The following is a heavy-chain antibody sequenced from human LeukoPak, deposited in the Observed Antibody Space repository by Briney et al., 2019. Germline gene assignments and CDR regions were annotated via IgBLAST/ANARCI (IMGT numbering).Heavy chain of an antibody. J-gene: IGHJ4*02. D-gene: IGHD3-10*01. CDR1: GDSISSGGSYY. Sequence: SETLSLTCTVSGDSISSGGSYYWSWIRQPAGKGLEWIGRIYTSCSTNYNPSLKTLVTMSVDTSKNQFSLKLTSVTAADTAVYFCARESMVRGVIAVLGFDYWGQGTLVTVSS. CDR2: IYTSCST. V-gene: IGHV4-61*02. CDR3: ARESMVRGVIAVLGFDY.